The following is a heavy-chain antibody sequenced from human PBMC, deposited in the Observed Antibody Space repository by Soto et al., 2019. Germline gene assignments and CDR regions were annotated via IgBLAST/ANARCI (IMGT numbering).Heavy chain of an antibody. CDR2: IDGSGGIT. J-gene: IGHJ5*01. V-gene: IGHV3-23*01. CDR3: VKNSGLFNT. Sequence: QLLQSGGGLVQPGGSLTLSCAASVFTFGTTDMSWVRQAPWEGLEWVSTIDGSGGITYYADSVKGRFTISRDNSRNTVYLQMNSMRGDDTALYYCVKNSGLFNTWGHGALIPVSS. CDR1: VFTFGTTD. D-gene: IGHD3-10*01.